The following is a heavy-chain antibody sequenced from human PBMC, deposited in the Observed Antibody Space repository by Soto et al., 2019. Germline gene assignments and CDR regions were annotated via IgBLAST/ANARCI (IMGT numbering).Heavy chain of an antibody. D-gene: IGHD3-3*01. V-gene: IGHV1-3*01. CDR3: ARDRVLRFRDLRIWFAP. Sequence: ASVKVSCKASGYTFTSYAMHWVRQAPGQRLEWMGWINAGNGNTKYSQKFQGRVTITRDTSASTAYMELSSLRSEDTAVYYCARDRVLRFRDLRIWFAPWGQGTLVTVSS. CDR2: INAGNGNT. J-gene: IGHJ5*02. CDR1: GYTFTSYA.